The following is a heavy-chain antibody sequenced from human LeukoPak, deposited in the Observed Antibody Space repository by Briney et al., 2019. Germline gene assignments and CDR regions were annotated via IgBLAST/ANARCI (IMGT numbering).Heavy chain of an antibody. J-gene: IGHJ4*02. CDR1: GGSISSYY. CDR2: IYYSEST. V-gene: IGHV4-59*08. CDR3: ARHFPVLRYFDWFDY. D-gene: IGHD3-9*01. Sequence: PSETLSLTCTVSGGSISSYYWSWIRQPPGKGLEWIGYIYYSESTNYNPSLKSRVTISVDTSKNQFSLKLSSVTAADTAVYYCARHFPVLRYFDWFDYWGQGTLVTVSS.